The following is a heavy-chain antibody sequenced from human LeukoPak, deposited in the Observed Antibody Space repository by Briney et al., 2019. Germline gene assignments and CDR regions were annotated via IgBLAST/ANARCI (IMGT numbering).Heavy chain of an antibody. CDR2: IWYDGSNK. V-gene: IGHV3-33*01. CDR3: ARESVSLRRDLYYYYGMDV. CDR1: GLTFSSYG. D-gene: IGHD2-8*01. J-gene: IGHJ6*02. Sequence: GGSLRLSCAASGLTFSSYGMHWVRQAPGKGLEWVAVIWYDGSNKYYADSVKGRFTISRDNSKNTLYLQMNSLRAEDTAVYYCARESVSLRRDLYYYYGMDVWGQGTTVTVSS.